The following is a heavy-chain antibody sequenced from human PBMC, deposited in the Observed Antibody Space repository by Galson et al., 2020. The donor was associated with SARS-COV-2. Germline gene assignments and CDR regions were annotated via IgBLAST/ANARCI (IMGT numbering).Heavy chain of an antibody. CDR1: GYTFTGYF. D-gene: IGHD3-16*02. V-gene: IGHV1-2*02. J-gene: IGHJ4*02. Sequence: ASVKVSCKASGYTFTGYFMHWVRQAPGQGLEWMGWINPNSGGTKLAQKFQGRVTMTRDTSISTAYMELTRLTSDDTAVYYCASAIIITSGGVIADSWGQGTLVTVSS. CDR2: INPNSGGT. CDR3: ASAIIITSGGVIADS.